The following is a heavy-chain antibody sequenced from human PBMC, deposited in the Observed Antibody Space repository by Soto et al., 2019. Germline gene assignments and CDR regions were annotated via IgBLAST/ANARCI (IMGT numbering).Heavy chain of an antibody. J-gene: IGHJ4*02. V-gene: IGHV3-11*06. Sequence: GGSLRLSCAGSGFTFGDSYMSWIRQAPGKGLEWLSYISPGSRYPAYADSVKGRFTISRDNAKRSLYLQMMSLTAEDTAAYYCTRGGGGGLFEHWGQGVLVTVSS. CDR3: TRGGGGGLFEH. D-gene: IGHD2-21*01. CDR1: GFTFGDSY. CDR2: ISPGSRYP.